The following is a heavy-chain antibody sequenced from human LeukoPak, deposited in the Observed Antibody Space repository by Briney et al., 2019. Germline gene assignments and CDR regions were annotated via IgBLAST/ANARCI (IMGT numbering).Heavy chain of an antibody. CDR2: IYYSGST. CDR3: ARVSYDSSGYRLDY. V-gene: IGHV4-30-4*01. Sequence: SETLSLTCTVSGVSISSGDYYWSWIRQPPGKGLEWIGYIYYSGSTYYNPSLKSRVTISVDTSKNQFSLKLSSVTAADTAVYYCARVSYDSSGYRLDYWGQGTLVTVSS. D-gene: IGHD3-22*01. CDR1: GVSISSGDYY. J-gene: IGHJ4*02.